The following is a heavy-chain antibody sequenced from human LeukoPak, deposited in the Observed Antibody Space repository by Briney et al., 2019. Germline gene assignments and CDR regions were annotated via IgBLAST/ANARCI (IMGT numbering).Heavy chain of an antibody. D-gene: IGHD3-10*01. CDR3: ARLLGRAYYGSGSYTDY. CDR2: ISAYNGNT. Sequence: ASVKVSCKAPGYTFTSYGISWVRQAPGQGLEWMGWISAYNGNTNYAQKLQGRVTMTTDTSTSTAYMELRSLRSDDTAVYYSARLLGRAYYGSGSYTDYWGQGTLVTVSS. V-gene: IGHV1-18*01. J-gene: IGHJ4*02. CDR1: GYTFTSYG.